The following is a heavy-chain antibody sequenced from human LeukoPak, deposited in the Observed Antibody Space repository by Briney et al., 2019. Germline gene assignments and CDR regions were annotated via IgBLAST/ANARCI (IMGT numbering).Heavy chain of an antibody. CDR1: GFTFSSYA. J-gene: IGHJ4*02. CDR2: ISYDGSNK. CDR3: ARDRWGDYGDYGRLDY. D-gene: IGHD4-17*01. V-gene: IGHV3-30-3*01. Sequence: GRSLRLSCAASGFTFSSYAMHWVRQAPGKGLEWVAVISYDGSNKYYADSVKGRFTISRDNSKNTLYLQMNSLRAEDTAVYYCARDRWGDYGDYGRLDYWGQGTLVTVSS.